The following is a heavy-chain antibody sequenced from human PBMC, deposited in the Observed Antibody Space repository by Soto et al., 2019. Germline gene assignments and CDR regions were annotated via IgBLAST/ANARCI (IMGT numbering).Heavy chain of an antibody. V-gene: IGHV3-64*01. D-gene: IGHD3-16*02. CDR3: ARARRVDDYIWGSYRSPYYFDY. Sequence: PGGSLRLSCAASGFTFSSYAMHWVRQAPGKGLEYVSAISSNGGSTYYANSVKGRFTISRDNSKNTLYLQMGSLRAEDMAVYYCARARRVDDYIWGSYRSPYYFDYWGQGTLVTVSS. J-gene: IGHJ4*02. CDR2: ISSNGGST. CDR1: GFTFSSYA.